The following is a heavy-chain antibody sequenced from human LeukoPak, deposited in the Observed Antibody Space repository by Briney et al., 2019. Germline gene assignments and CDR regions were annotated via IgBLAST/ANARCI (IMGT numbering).Heavy chain of an antibody. V-gene: IGHV1-58*02. CDR1: GFTFTSSA. CDR3: AAVGAYDSSGHSFDY. D-gene: IGHD3-22*01. J-gene: IGHJ4*02. CDR2: IVVGSGNT. Sequence: SVKVSCKASGFTFTSSAMQWVRQARGQRLEWIGWIVVGSGNTNYAQKFQERVTITRDMSTSTAYMELSSLRSEDTAVYYCAAVGAYDSSGHSFDYWGQGTLVTVSS.